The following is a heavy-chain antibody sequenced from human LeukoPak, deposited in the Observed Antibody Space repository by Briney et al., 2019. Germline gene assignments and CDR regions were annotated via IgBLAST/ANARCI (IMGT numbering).Heavy chain of an antibody. CDR1: GFTFSDFY. CDR2: ISYSGETI. D-gene: IGHD3-10*01. CDR3: ARNSGQLDY. J-gene: IGHJ4*02. Sequence: PGGSLRLSCAASGFTFSDFYMSWLRQAPGKGLEWVSYISYSGETIYYADSVKGRFTISRDNAKNSVYLQMNSLRAEGTAVYYCARNSGQLDYWGQGTLVAASS. V-gene: IGHV3-11*01.